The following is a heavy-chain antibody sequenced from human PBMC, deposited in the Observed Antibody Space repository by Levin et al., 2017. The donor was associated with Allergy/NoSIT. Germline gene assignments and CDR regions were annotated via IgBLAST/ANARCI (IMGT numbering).Heavy chain of an antibody. D-gene: IGHD1-26*01. CDR1: GFTVSSNY. CDR2: MYSGGST. Sequence: GGSRLSCAASGFTVSSNYMSWVRQAPGKGLEWVSVMYSGGSTYYADSVKGRFTISRDNSMNTLYLQMNSLRAEDTAVYYCARGYSGNYAFDYWGQGTLVTVSS. J-gene: IGHJ4*02. V-gene: IGHV3-53*01. CDR3: ARGYSGNYAFDY.